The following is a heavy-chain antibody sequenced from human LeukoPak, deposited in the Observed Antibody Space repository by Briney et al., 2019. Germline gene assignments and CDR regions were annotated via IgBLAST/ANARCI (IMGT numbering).Heavy chain of an antibody. CDR2: ISYTGST. V-gene: IGHV4-59*01. D-gene: IGHD3-10*01. Sequence: SETLSLTCTVSGGSIRPYFWSWRRPPPGKGLEWIGYISYTGSTNYNPSLKSRVTISVDTSKNQFSLQLTSVTAADTAVYYCARDDYRGVTNFDPWGQGTLVTVSS. CDR1: GGSIRPYF. J-gene: IGHJ5*02. CDR3: ARDDYRGVTNFDP.